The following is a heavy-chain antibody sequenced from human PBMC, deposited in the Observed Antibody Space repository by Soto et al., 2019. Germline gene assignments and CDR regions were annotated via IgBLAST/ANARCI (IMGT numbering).Heavy chain of an antibody. D-gene: IGHD3-16*01. J-gene: IGHJ4*02. Sequence: PGGSLRLSCAASGFTFSSYGMHWVRQAPGKGLEWVAVISYDGSNKYYADSVKGRFTISRDNSKNTLYLQMNSLRAEDTAVYYCAKDLIRTMITFVDYRGQRTLVTVSS. CDR3: AKDLIRTMITFVDY. V-gene: IGHV3-30*18. CDR2: ISYDGSNK. CDR1: GFTFSSYG.